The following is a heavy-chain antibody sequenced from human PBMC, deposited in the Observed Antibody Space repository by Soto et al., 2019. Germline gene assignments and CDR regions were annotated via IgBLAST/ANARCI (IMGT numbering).Heavy chain of an antibody. D-gene: IGHD6-13*01. Sequence: SETLSLTCTVSGGSISSSSYYWGWIRQPPGKGLEWIGSIYYSGSTYYNPSLKSRVTISVDTSKNQFSLKLSSVTAADTAVYYCARHGTLHSSSWYHWFDPWGQGTLVTDSS. CDR1: GGSISSSSYY. CDR2: IYYSGST. CDR3: ARHGTLHSSSWYHWFDP. J-gene: IGHJ5*02. V-gene: IGHV4-39*01.